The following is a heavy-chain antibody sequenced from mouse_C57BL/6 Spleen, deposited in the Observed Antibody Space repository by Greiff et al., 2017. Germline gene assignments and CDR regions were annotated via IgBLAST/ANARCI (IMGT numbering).Heavy chain of an antibody. D-gene: IGHD2-3*01. CDR1: GFTFSSYA. V-gene: IGHV5-9-1*02. CDR2: ISSGGDYI. CDR3: TRNKNDGYYGAMDY. J-gene: IGHJ4*01. Sequence: EVKLVESGEGLVKPGGSLKLSCAASGFTFSSYAMSWVRQTPEKRLEWVAYISSGGDYIYYADTVKGRFTISRDNARNTLYLQMSSLKSEDTAMYYCTRNKNDGYYGAMDYWGQGTSVTVSS.